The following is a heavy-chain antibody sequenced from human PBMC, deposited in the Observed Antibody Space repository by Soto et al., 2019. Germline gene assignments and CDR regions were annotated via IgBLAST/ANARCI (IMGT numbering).Heavy chain of an antibody. CDR1: GYSFTSYW. J-gene: IGHJ6*02. CDR2: IDPSDSYT. CDR3: ARHPATTFSYYYYGMDV. V-gene: IGHV5-10-1*01. D-gene: IGHD1-7*01. Sequence: GESLKISCNGSGYSFTSYWISWVRQMPWKGLEWMGRIDPSDSYTNYSPSFQGHVTISADKSISTAYLQWSSLKASDTAMYYCARHPATTFSYYYYGMDVWGQGTTVTVSS.